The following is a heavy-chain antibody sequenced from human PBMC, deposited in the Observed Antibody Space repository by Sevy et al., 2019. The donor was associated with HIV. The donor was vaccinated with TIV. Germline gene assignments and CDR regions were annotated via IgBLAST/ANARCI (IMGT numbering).Heavy chain of an antibody. D-gene: IGHD6-13*01. J-gene: IGHJ4*02. V-gene: IGHV3-30*02. CDR1: GLIFSHYG. CDR3: AKNTAAAGTGGFDY. Sequence: GGSLRLSCAASGLIFSHYGMHWVRQAPGKGLEWVAFISFDGSNKYYVDSVKGRFTISRDNSKNTLYLQMNSLRTEDEALYYCAKNTAAAGTGGFDYWGQGTLVTVSS. CDR2: ISFDGSNK.